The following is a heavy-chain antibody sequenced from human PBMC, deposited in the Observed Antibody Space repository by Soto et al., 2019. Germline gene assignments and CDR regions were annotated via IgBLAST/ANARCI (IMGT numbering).Heavy chain of an antibody. CDR1: GGSISSGDYY. V-gene: IGHV4-30-4*01. CDR3: ARCAGTYYYGSGSKNWFDP. D-gene: IGHD3-10*01. Sequence: SETLSLTCTVSGGSISSGDYYWSWIRQPPGKGLEWIGYIYYSGSTNYNPSLKSRVTISVDTSKNQFSLKLSSVTAADTAVYYCARCAGTYYYGSGSKNWFDPWGQGTLVTVSS. CDR2: IYYSGST. J-gene: IGHJ5*02.